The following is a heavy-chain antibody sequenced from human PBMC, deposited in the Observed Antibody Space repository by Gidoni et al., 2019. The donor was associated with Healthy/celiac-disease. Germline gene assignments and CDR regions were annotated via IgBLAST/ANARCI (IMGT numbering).Heavy chain of an antibody. CDR3: ARESAPPLYCSGGSCYSVGFDY. Sequence: QVQLQVSGPGLVKPSQTLSLTCTVPGGSISSGGYYWSWIRQHPGKGLEWIGYIYYSGSTYYNPSLKSRVTISVDTSKNQFSLKLSSVTAADTAVYYCARESAPPLYCSGGSCYSVGFDYWGQGTLVTVSS. J-gene: IGHJ4*02. V-gene: IGHV4-31*03. CDR2: IYYSGST. D-gene: IGHD2-15*01. CDR1: GGSISSGGYY.